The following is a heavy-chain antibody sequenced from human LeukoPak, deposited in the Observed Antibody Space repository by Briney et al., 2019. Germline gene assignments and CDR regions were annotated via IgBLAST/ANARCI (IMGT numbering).Heavy chain of an antibody. CDR1: GGSISSYY. D-gene: IGHD4-23*01. Sequence: SETLSLTCTVSGGSISSYYWSWIRQPPGKGLEWIGYIYYSGSTNYNPFLKSRVTISVDTSKNQFSLKLSSVTAADTAVYYCASYYGGHFDYWGQGTLVTVSS. V-gene: IGHV4-59*01. J-gene: IGHJ4*02. CDR3: ASYYGGHFDY. CDR2: IYYSGST.